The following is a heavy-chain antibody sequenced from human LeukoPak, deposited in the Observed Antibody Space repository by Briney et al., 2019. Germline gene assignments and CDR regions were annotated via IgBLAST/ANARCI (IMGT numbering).Heavy chain of an antibody. CDR2: INTDESST. D-gene: IGHD3-10*01. CDR3: AKSSFSRYYGSGYYYYTDV. J-gene: IGHJ6*03. V-gene: IGHV3-74*01. CDR1: GFTFSSYW. Sequence: GGSLRLSCAASGFTFSSYWMHWVRQAPGKGLVWVSRINTDESSTSYADSVKGRFTISRDNAKNSLYLQMNSLRAEDMAFYYCAKSSFSRYYGSGYYYYTDVWGKGTTVTVSS.